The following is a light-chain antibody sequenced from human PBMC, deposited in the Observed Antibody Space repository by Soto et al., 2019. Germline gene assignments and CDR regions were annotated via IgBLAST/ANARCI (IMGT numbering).Light chain of an antibody. CDR1: QGISNH. J-gene: IGKJ4*02. CDR3: QQYNSYPFT. CDR2: AAS. V-gene: IGKV1-16*01. Sequence: DIQMTQSPSSLSASVGDRVTITCRASQGISNHLAWFQQKPGKAPKSLIYAASTLKSGVPSRFSGSESGTNFTLTISSLQPEDCATYYCQQYNSYPFTFGGGTTVEIK.